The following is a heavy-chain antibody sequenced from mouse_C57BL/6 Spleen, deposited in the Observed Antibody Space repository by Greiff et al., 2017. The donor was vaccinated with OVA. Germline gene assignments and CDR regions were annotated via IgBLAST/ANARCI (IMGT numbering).Heavy chain of an antibody. D-gene: IGHD1-1*01. CDR3: ARSDTTVVDFDY. V-gene: IGHV1-42*01. Sequence: LKESGPELVKPGASVKISCKASGYSFTGYYMNWVKQSPEKSLEWIGEINPSTGGTTYNQKFKAKATLTVDKSSSTAYMQLKSLTSEDSAVYYCARSDTTVVDFDYWGQGTTLTVSS. CDR2: INPSTGGT. J-gene: IGHJ2*01. CDR1: GYSFTGYY.